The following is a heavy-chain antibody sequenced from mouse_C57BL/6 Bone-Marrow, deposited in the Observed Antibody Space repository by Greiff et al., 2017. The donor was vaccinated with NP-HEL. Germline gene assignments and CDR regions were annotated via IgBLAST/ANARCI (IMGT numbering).Heavy chain of an antibody. J-gene: IGHJ2*01. Sequence: VKLVESGAELVKPGASVKISCKASGYAFSSYWMNWVKQRPGKGLEWIGQIYPGDGDTNYNGKFKGKATLTADKSSSTAYMQLSSLTSEDSAVYFCASYYYGSSYVFDYWGQGTTLTVSS. V-gene: IGHV1-80*01. CDR2: IYPGDGDT. CDR3: ASYYYGSSYVFDY. CDR1: GYAFSSYW. D-gene: IGHD1-1*01.